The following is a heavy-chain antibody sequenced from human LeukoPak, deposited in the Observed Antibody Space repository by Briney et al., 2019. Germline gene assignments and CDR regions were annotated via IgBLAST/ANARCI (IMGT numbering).Heavy chain of an antibody. V-gene: IGHV1-69*13. CDR1: GGTFSSYA. J-gene: IGHJ4*02. D-gene: IGHD6-13*01. CDR2: IIPIFGTA. CDR3: ARVTYTKQQPELWGVVGEFDY. Sequence: SVKVSCKASGGTFSSYAISWVRQAPGQGLEWMGGIIPIFGTANYAQKFQGRVTITADESTSTAYMELSSLGSEDTAVYYCARVTYTKQQPELWGVVGEFDYWGQGTLVTVSS.